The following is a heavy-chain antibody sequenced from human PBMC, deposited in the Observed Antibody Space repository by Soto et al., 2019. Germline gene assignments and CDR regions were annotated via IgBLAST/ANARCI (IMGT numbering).Heavy chain of an antibody. D-gene: IGHD2-15*01. Sequence: QITLKESGPTLVKPTQTLTLTCAFSGFSLSTRAVGVGWIRQPPGKALEWLALIYWNDDKRYSPSLKNRLTITKDTSKNHVVLTMTNMDPLDTATYYCAYRHDLRGVDMWGQGTLVTVSS. J-gene: IGHJ3*02. V-gene: IGHV2-5*01. CDR3: AYRHDLRGVDM. CDR2: IYWNDDK. CDR1: GFSLSTRAVG.